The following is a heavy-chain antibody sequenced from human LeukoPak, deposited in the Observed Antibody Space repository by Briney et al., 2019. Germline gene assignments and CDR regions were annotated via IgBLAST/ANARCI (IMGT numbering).Heavy chain of an antibody. CDR2: INNVASHI. CDR1: GITFTSSA. J-gene: IGHJ4*02. Sequence: PGGSLRLSCAASGITFTSSAMSWVRQAPGKGLEWVSSINNVASHIYYAASVRGRFTISRDDAKNSLYLQMNSLRAEDTAVYYCARAQRWFGELGDYWGQGTLVTVSS. CDR3: ARAQRWFGELGDY. V-gene: IGHV3-21*01. D-gene: IGHD3-10*01.